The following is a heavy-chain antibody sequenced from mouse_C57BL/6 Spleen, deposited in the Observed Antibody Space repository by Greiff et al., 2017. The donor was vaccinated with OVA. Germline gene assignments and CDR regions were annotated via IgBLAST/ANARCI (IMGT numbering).Heavy chain of an antibody. J-gene: IGHJ3*01. CDR1: GFTFSSYT. Sequence: EVHLVESGGGLVKPGGSLKLSCAASGFTFSSYTMSWVRQTPEKRLEWVATISGGGGNTYYPDSVKGRFTISRDNAKNTLYLQMSSLRSEDTALYYCARSDSSGYPSWFAYWGQGTLVTVSA. V-gene: IGHV5-9*01. D-gene: IGHD3-2*02. CDR3: ARSDSSGYPSWFAY. CDR2: ISGGGGNT.